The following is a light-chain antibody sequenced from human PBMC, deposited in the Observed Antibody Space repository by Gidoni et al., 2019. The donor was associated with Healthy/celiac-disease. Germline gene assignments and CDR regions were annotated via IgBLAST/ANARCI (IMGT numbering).Light chain of an antibody. CDR1: QIVSSY. J-gene: IGKJ4*01. Sequence: EIVLTQSPATLSLSPGESATLSCRASQIVSSYLAWYQQKPGQAPRRLIYDASNRATGIPARFSGSGSGTDFTLTISSLEPEDFAVYYCQQRSNPLTFGGGTKVEIK. CDR2: DAS. CDR3: QQRSNPLT. V-gene: IGKV3-11*01.